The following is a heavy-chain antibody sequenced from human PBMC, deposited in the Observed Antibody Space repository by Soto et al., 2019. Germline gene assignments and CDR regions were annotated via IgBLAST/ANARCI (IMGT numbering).Heavy chain of an antibody. Sequence: QVQLQESGPGLVKPSETLSLTCTVSGGSISSYYWSWIRQPPGKGLEWIGYIYYSGSTNYNPSLKSRVTISVDTSKNQFSLKLSSVTAADTAVYYCAGGGRYCSSTSCHDYWGQGTLVTVSS. J-gene: IGHJ4*02. CDR1: GGSISSYY. V-gene: IGHV4-59*01. D-gene: IGHD2-2*01. CDR3: AGGGRYCSSTSCHDY. CDR2: IYYSGST.